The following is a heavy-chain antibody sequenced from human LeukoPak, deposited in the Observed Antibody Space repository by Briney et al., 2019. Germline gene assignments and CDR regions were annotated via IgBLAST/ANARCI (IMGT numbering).Heavy chain of an antibody. CDR3: TRKEDYYASGNAFDI. CDR1: GFTFSGPA. CDR2: IRGKANTYAT. D-gene: IGHD3-10*01. Sequence: GGSLRLSCAASGFTFSGPAMHWVRQASGKGLEWVGRIRGKANTYATAYGESVKGRFTISRDDSKNTAYLQMNSLKTEDTAVYYCTRKEDYYASGNAFDIWGQGTMVTVSS. J-gene: IGHJ3*02. V-gene: IGHV3-73*01.